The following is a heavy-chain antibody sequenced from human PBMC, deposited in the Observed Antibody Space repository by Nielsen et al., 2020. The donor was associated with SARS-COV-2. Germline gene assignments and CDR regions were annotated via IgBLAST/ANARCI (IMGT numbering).Heavy chain of an antibody. CDR1: GFTFDAYA. Sequence: GGSLRLSCAASGFTFDAYAMHWVRQAPGKGLEWVSGISWNSGSIGYADSVKGRFTISRDNAKNSLYLQMNSLRAEDTALYYCAKVDGMDVWGQGTTVTVSS. V-gene: IGHV3-9*01. CDR3: AKVDGMDV. J-gene: IGHJ6*02. CDR2: ISWNSGSI.